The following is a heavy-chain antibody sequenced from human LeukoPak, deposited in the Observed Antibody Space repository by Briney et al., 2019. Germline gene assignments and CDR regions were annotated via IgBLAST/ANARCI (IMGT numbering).Heavy chain of an antibody. V-gene: IGHV3-72*01. J-gene: IGHJ4*02. Sequence: GGSLRLSCAASGFTFSDHYMEWVRQARGGGLEWVGRIINNDKGYSTEYAASVKRRFTISRDDSMNSLYLQTNTRKTEATAVYYCARLRLGEANFDYWGQGTLVTVS. CDR2: IINNDKGYST. D-gene: IGHD3-16*01. CDR1: GFTFSDHY. CDR3: ARLRLGEANFDY.